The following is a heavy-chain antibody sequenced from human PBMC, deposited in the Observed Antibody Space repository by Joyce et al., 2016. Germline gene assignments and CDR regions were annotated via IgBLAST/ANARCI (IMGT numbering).Heavy chain of an antibody. CDR3: AKSRSSLPAEFFPH. J-gene: IGHJ1*01. CDR1: GFTFNTHG. V-gene: IGHV3-30*18. Sequence: QVQLVESGGGVVQPGRSLRLSCTASGFTFNTHGMHWVRQAPGKGLEWVAVTSYDGGEKYYADSVKGRFTISKDNSKNTLYLQMNYLRAEDTAVYFCAKSRSSLPAEFFPHWGQGTLVIVSS. D-gene: IGHD2-2*01. CDR2: TSYDGGEK.